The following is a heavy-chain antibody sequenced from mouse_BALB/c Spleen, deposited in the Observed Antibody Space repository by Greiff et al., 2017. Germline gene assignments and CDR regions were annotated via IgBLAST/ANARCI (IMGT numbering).Heavy chain of an antibody. V-gene: IGHV5-4*02. CDR1: GFTFSDYY. CDR2: ISDGGSYT. CDR3: ARDLAYYRYDGTYYAMDY. D-gene: IGHD2-14*01. Sequence: EVQLVESGGGLVKPGGSLKPSCAASGFTFSDYYMYWVRQTPEKRLEWVATISDGGSYTYYPDSVKGRFTISRDNAKNNLYLQMSSLKSEDTAMYYCARDLAYYRYDGTYYAMDYWGQGTSVTVSS. J-gene: IGHJ4*01.